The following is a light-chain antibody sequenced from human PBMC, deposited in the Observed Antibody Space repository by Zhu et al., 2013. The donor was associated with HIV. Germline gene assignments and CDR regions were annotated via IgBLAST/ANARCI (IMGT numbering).Light chain of an antibody. V-gene: IGKV3-20*01. CDR2: GAS. Sequence: EIVLMQSPGSLSLSRGESATLSCRASQSVSSSYLAWYQHKPGQAPRLLIYGASNRATGIPDRFSGSGSGTDFTLTISRLEPEDFALYYCQQYGGSPPYTFGQGTKLEIK. CDR3: QQYGGSPPYT. CDR1: QSVSSSY. J-gene: IGKJ2*01.